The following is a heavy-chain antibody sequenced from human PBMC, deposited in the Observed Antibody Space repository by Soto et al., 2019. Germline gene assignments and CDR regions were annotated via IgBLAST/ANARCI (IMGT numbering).Heavy chain of an antibody. CDR3: ARHANGATPFYYYYYYMDV. Sequence: PGESLKISCKGSGYSFTSYWIGWVRQMPGKGLEWMGIIYPGDSDTRYSPSFQGQVTISADKSISTAYLQWSSLKASDTAMYYCARHANGATPFYYYYYYMDVWGKGTTVTVSS. D-gene: IGHD1-26*01. V-gene: IGHV5-51*01. CDR2: IYPGDSDT. CDR1: GYSFTSYW. J-gene: IGHJ6*03.